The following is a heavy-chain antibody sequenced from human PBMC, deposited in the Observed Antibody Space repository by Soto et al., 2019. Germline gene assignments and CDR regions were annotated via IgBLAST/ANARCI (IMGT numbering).Heavy chain of an antibody. CDR3: ARGGNSDYYGMDV. CDR1: GGSISSHY. CDR2: IYYSGST. V-gene: IGHV4-59*11. D-gene: IGHD4-4*01. Sequence: QVQLQESGPGLVKPSETLSLTCTVSGGSISSHYWSWIRQPPVKGLDWIGYIYYSGSTNYNPSLNSRITLSLDTARNQFSLKLSSVTAADTAIYYCARGGNSDYYGMDVWGQGTTVTVSS. J-gene: IGHJ6*02.